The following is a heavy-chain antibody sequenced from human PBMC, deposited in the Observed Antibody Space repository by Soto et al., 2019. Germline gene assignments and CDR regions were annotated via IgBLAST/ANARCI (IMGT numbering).Heavy chain of an antibody. V-gene: IGHV4-31*03. CDR1: GGSISSGGYY. D-gene: IGHD3-10*01. Sequence: QVQLQESGPGLVKPSQTLSLTCTVSGGSISSGGYYWSWIRQHPGKGLEWIGYIYYSGSTNYNPSLKSRVTISEDASKNQFSLKLSSVTAADTAVYYCARGKFPFTFDYWGQGTLVAVSS. CDR2: IYYSGST. J-gene: IGHJ4*02. CDR3: ARGKFPFTFDY.